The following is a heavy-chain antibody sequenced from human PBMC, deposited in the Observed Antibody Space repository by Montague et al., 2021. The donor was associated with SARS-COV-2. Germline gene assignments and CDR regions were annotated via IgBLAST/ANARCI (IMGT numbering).Heavy chain of an antibody. Sequence: SETLSLTCTVSGGSVSSGGYYRSWIRQPPGKGLGWIGYIYYSGSTNYNPSLKSRVTISLDTSKNQFSLKLTSVTAADTAVYYCARVSLAAAATRSDYWGQGTLVTVSS. J-gene: IGHJ4*02. V-gene: IGHV4-61*08. CDR2: IYYSGST. CDR3: ARVSLAAAATRSDY. CDR1: GGSVSSGGYY. D-gene: IGHD6-13*01.